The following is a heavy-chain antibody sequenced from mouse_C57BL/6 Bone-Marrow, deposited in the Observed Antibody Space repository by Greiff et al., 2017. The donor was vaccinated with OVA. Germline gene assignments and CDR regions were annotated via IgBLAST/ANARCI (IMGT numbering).Heavy chain of an antibody. CDR3: ARSYYDGRFAY. CDR2: IYPRSGNT. Sequence: QVQLQQSGAELARPGASVKLSCKASGYTFTSYGISWVKQRTGQGLEWIGEIYPRSGNTYYNEKFKGKATLTADESSSTAYMELRSLTSEDSAVYFCARSYYDGRFAYWGQGTLVTVSA. V-gene: IGHV1-81*01. D-gene: IGHD2-4*01. CDR1: GYTFTSYG. J-gene: IGHJ3*01.